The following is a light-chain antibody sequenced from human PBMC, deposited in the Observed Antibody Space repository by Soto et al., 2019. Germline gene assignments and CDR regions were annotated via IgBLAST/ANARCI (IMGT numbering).Light chain of an antibody. J-gene: IGKJ3*01. Sequence: DIQMTQSPSSLSASVGDRDTITCRAHQSITSYLNWYQQNPRKAPMLLIYAASSLPRGLSSPFGGSGSGTDFALTIISLQPEDFATYYCQQSYSTPRTFGPGTKVDIK. CDR3: QQSYSTPRT. V-gene: IGKV1-39*01. CDR2: AAS. CDR1: QSITSY.